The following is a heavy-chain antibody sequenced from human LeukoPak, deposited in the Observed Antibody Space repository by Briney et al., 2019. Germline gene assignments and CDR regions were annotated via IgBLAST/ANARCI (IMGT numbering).Heavy chain of an antibody. Sequence: ASVKVSCKASGYTFASYFMHWVRQAPGQGLEWMGIINPSDAFTRYAQTFQGRVTVTRDTSASTVYMGLSSLRSQDTAVYYCARAESDSSGMDYWGQGTLVTVSS. V-gene: IGHV1-46*01. J-gene: IGHJ4*02. D-gene: IGHD3-22*01. CDR1: GYTFASYF. CDR3: ARAESDSSGMDY. CDR2: INPSDAFT.